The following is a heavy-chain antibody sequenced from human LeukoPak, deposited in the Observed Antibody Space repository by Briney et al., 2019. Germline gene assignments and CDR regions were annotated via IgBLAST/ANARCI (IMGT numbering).Heavy chain of an antibody. V-gene: IGHV3-11*01. CDR3: ASVYTVTTYYYYGMDV. CDR1: GFTFSDYY. D-gene: IGHD4-17*01. J-gene: IGHJ6*02. Sequence: GGSLRLSCAASGFTFSDYYMSWIRQAPGKGLEWVSYISSSGSTIYYADSVKGRFTISRDNAKNSLYLQMNSLRAEDTAVYYCASVYTVTTYYYYGMDVWGQGTTVTVSS. CDR2: ISSSGSTI.